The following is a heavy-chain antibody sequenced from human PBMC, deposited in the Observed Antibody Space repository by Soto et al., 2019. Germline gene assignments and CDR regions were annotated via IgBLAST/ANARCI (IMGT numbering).Heavy chain of an antibody. J-gene: IGHJ4*02. CDR1: GFTFGDYT. CDR2: IRGTPYGGPT. CDR3: TRARGYYDSRGPQIFEY. V-gene: IGHV3-49*03. Sequence: PGGSLRLSCTASGFTFGDYTMSWFRQAPGKGLEWVGFIRGTPYGGPTEYAASVKGRFTISRDDSKSIAYLQMNSLKTEDTAVYYCTRARGYYDSRGPQIFEYWGQGTLVTVSS. D-gene: IGHD3-22*01.